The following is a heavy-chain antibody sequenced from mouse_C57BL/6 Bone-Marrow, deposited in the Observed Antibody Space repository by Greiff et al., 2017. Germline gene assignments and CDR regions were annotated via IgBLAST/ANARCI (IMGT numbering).Heavy chain of an antibody. J-gene: IGHJ1*03. CDR3: ARTYYYGSSWYFDV. CDR2: ILPGSGST. CDR1: GYTFTGYW. Sequence: VQLQQSGAELMKPGASVKLSCTATGYTFTGYWIEWVKQRPGHGLEWIGEILPGSGSTNYNEKFKGKGTFTADTSSNTAYMQLSRLTTEDSAIYDCARTYYYGSSWYFDVWGTGTTVTVSS. D-gene: IGHD1-1*01. V-gene: IGHV1-9*01.